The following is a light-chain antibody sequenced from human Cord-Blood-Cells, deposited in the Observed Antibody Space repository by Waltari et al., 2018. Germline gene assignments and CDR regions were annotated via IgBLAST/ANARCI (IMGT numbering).Light chain of an antibody. CDR2: AAS. CDR1: QSISSY. J-gene: IGKJ2*01. V-gene: IGKV1-39*01. Sequence: DIQMTQSPSSLSASVGDRVTITCRASQSISSYLNWYQQKPGKAPKLLIYAASSLQSGVPSRFSGSGSGTDFTLTISSLQPEDFATYYCQQSYSHPSHTFGQGTKLEIK. CDR3: QQSYSHPSHT.